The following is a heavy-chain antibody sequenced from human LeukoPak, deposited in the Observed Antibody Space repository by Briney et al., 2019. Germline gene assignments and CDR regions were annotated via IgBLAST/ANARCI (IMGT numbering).Heavy chain of an antibody. J-gene: IGHJ4*02. V-gene: IGHV1-2*02. Sequence: ASVKVSCKASEYTFTGYYMHWVRQAPGQGLEWMGWINPNSGGTNYAQKFQGRVTMTRDTSISTAYMELSRLRSDDTAVYYCARQGRGYCSSTSCYDLNPLVLLDYWGRGTLVTVSS. CDR3: ARQGRGYCSSTSCYDLNPLVLLDY. CDR1: EYTFTGYY. CDR2: INPNSGGT. D-gene: IGHD2-2*01.